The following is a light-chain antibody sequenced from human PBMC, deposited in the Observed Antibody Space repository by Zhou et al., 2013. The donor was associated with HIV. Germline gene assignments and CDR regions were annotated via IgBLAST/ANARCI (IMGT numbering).Light chain of an antibody. Sequence: DIQMTQSPSTLSASVGDRVTITCRASQSISSWLAWYQQNPGKSPKLLMYKASNLQSGVPPRFSGSGSGTEFTLTISGLQPDDFTTYYCQQYDTYPYTFGQGTNLEIQ. V-gene: IGKV1-5*03. CDR2: KAS. CDR1: QSISSW. CDR3: QQYDTYPYT. J-gene: IGKJ2*01.